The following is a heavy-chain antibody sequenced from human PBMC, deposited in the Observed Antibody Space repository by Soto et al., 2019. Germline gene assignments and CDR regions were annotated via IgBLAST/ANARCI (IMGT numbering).Heavy chain of an antibody. J-gene: IGHJ5*02. CDR1: GGSFSGYY. Sequence: SETLSLTCAVYGGSFSGYYWSWIRQPPGKGLEWIGEINHSGSTNYNPSLKSRVTISVDTSKNQFSLKLSSVTAADTAVYYCAIRRAYGDYWKKWFDPWGQGTLVTVSS. CDR2: INHSGST. D-gene: IGHD4-17*01. CDR3: AIRRAYGDYWKKWFDP. V-gene: IGHV4-34*01.